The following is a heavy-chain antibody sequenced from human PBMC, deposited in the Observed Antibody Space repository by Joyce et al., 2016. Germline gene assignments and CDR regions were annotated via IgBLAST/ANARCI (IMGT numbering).Heavy chain of an antibody. CDR1: GGSINIYY. Sequence: QVQLQESGPGLVKPSETLSLTCTVSGGSINIYYWGWIRQPPGNGLEWIGYIFYSGSTNYNPSLKRRVTISVDTSKNQFSLKLTSVTAADTAVYDCARERAGSLDYWGQGTLVTVSS. V-gene: IGHV4-59*01. J-gene: IGHJ4*02. CDR3: ARERAGSLDY. CDR2: IFYSGST. D-gene: IGHD6-19*01.